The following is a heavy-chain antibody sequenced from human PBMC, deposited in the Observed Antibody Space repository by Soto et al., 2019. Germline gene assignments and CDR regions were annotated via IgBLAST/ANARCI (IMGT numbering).Heavy chain of an antibody. CDR1: GDSVSSTSTA. V-gene: IGHV6-1*01. CDR2: TYYRSNWYS. Sequence: SQTLSLTCAISGDSVSSTSTAWSWIRQSPSRGLEWLGRTYYRSNWYSDYAVSVKSRITINPDTSKNQFSLQLKSVTPEDTAVYYCARGSYYSGCVWGPGPLVTLSS. J-gene: IGHJ4*02. D-gene: IGHD6-19*01. CDR3: ARGSYYSGCV.